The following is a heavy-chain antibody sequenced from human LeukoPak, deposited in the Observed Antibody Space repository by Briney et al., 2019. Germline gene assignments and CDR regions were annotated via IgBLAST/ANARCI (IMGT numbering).Heavy chain of an antibody. CDR1: GGSFSGYY. D-gene: IGHD6-19*01. CDR2: INHSGST. V-gene: IGHV4-34*01. CDR3: ARRTKTLVAGTGDYFDY. Sequence: SETLSLTCAVYGGSFSGYYWSWIRQPPGKGLEWIGEINHSGSTNYNPSLKSRVTISVDTSKNQFSLKLSSVTAADTAVYYCARRTKTLVAGTGDYFDYWGQGTLVTVSS. J-gene: IGHJ4*02.